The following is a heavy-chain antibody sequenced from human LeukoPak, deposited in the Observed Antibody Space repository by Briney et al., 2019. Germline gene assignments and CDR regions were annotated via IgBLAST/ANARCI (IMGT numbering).Heavy chain of an antibody. J-gene: IGHJ4*02. CDR3: ARAGRYDILSTPEAFDY. V-gene: IGHV1-2*02. D-gene: IGHD3-9*01. CDR1: GYTFTGYY. Sequence: ASVKVSCKASGYTFTGYYMHWVRQAPGQGLEWMGWINPNSGGTNYAQKFQGRVTMTRDTSISTAYMELSRLRSDDTAVYYCARAGRYDILSTPEAFDYWGQGTLVTVSS. CDR2: INPNSGGT.